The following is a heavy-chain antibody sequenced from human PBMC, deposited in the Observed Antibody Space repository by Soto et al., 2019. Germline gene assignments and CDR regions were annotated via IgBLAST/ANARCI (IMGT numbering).Heavy chain of an antibody. CDR2: ISAYNDHT. D-gene: IGHD1-1*01. V-gene: IGHV1-18*01. Sequence: QVQLVQSGAEVKKPGASVKVSCKAAGYTLTTYGVSWVRQAPGQGLEWVGWISAYNDHTNYAQKFQGRVTMTTDTSSSTAYLELRSLRSADTSVYCCARGTYFDYWGQGTLVTVSS. CDR1: GYTLTTYG. J-gene: IGHJ4*02. CDR3: ARGTYFDY.